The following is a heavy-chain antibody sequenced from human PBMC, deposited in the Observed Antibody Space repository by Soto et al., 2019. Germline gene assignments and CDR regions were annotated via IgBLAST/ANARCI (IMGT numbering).Heavy chain of an antibody. CDR1: GGTFSSL. D-gene: IGHD1-26*01. CDR3: ASKPHSGSHVDS. V-gene: IGHV1-69*01. J-gene: IGHJ4*02. Sequence: QVQLVQSGSEVKKPGSSVKVSCKASGGTFSSLNWVRQAPGQGLEWMGGIIPIFGRGDPAQKFQGRVTITADESTSTAYLELTSLRSDDTAVYYCASKPHSGSHVDSGGEGTLVTVSS. CDR2: IIPIFGRG.